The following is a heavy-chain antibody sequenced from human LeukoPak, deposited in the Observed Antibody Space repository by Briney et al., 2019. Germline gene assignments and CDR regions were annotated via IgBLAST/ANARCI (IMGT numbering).Heavy chain of an antibody. V-gene: IGHV1-18*01. D-gene: IGHD2-21*02. Sequence: ASVKVSCTASGYTFTSYGISWVRQAPGQGLEWMGWISAYNGNTNYAQKLQGRVTMTTDTSTSTAYMELRSLRSDDTAVYYCARVVTAKWSHGLIDYWGQGTLVTVSS. J-gene: IGHJ4*02. CDR2: ISAYNGNT. CDR1: GYTFTSYG. CDR3: ARVVTAKWSHGLIDY.